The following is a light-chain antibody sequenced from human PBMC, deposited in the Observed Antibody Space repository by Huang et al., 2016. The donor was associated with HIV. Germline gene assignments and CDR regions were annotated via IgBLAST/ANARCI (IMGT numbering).Light chain of an antibody. CDR2: GAS. CDR1: QSVRSN. CDR3: QQYNTWPPIT. Sequence: EIVMTQSPATLSVSPGERATLSCRASQSVRSNVAWYQQKPGQAPRLLIYGASTRATGIPARFRGSGSGTEFTLTISDLQSEDFVVYYCQQYNTWPPITFGQGTRLEI. J-gene: IGKJ5*01. V-gene: IGKV3-15*01.